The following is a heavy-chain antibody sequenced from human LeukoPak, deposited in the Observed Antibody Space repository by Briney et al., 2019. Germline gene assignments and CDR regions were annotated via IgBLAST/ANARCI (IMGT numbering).Heavy chain of an antibody. CDR2: IFYSGST. CDR1: GGSISSTSYY. J-gene: IGHJ5*02. V-gene: IGHV4-39*07. CDR3: ARGRGRYSGSHNWFDP. D-gene: IGHD1-26*01. Sequence: PSETLSLTCTVSGGSISSTSYYWGWIRQPPGKGLEWIGTIFYSGSTYYYPSLKSRVTISVDTSKNQFSLKLSSVTAADTAVYYCARGRGRYSGSHNWFDPWGQGTLVTVSS.